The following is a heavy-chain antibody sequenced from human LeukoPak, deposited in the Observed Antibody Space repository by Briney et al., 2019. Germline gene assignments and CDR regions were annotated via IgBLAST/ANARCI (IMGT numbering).Heavy chain of an antibody. CDR3: AKDGTVLWFGELGGYFDY. Sequence: GSLRLSCAASGFTFSSYAMSWVRQAPGKGLEWVSAISGSGGSTYYADSVKGRFTISRDNSKNTLYLQMNSLRAEDTAVYYCAKDGTVLWFGELGGYFDYWGQGTLVTVSS. CDR1: GFTFSSYA. CDR2: ISGSGGST. V-gene: IGHV3-23*01. J-gene: IGHJ4*02. D-gene: IGHD3-10*01.